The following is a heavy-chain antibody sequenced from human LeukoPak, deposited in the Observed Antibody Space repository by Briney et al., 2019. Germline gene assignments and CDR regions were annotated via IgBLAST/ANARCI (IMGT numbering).Heavy chain of an antibody. V-gene: IGHV1-69*13. CDR1: GGTFSSYA. D-gene: IGHD4-23*01. J-gene: IGHJ3*02. CDR3: ARDHDYGGNREAFDI. CDR2: IIPIFGTA. Sequence: ASVKVSCKASGGTFSSYAISWVRQAPGQGLEWMGGIIPIFGTANYAQKFQGGVTITADESTSTAYMELSSLRSEDTAVYYCARDHDYGGNREAFDIWGQGTMVTVSS.